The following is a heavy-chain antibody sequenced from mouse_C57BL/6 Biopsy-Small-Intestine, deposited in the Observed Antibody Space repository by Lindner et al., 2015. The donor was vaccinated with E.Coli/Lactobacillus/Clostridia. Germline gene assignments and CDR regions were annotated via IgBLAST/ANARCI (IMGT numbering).Heavy chain of an antibody. J-gene: IGHJ4*01. CDR1: GYTFTTYW. D-gene: IGHD2-4*01. V-gene: IGHV1-7*01. CDR3: ARNDYDHYYAMDY. CDR2: INPSSGYT. Sequence: VQLQESGAELAKPGASVKLSCKTSGYTFTTYWLHWVKQRPGQGLEWIGYINPSSGYTNYNQKFKDRATLTADKSSTTAYMQLSSLTYEDSAVYYCARNDYDHYYAMDYWGQGTSVTVSS.